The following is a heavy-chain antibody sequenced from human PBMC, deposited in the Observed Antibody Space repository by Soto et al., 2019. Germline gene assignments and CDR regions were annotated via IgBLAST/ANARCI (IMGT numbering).Heavy chain of an antibody. CDR3: ASATAENHCDFMAV. Sequence: SETLSLTCAVYGGSFSGYYWSWIRQPPGKGLEWIGEINHSGSTNYNPSLKSRVTISVDTSKNQFSLKLSSVTAADTAVYYFASATAENHCDFMAVWGQGTTVTVSS. CDR2: INHSGST. V-gene: IGHV4-34*01. J-gene: IGHJ6*02. CDR1: GGSFSGYY. D-gene: IGHD6-13*01.